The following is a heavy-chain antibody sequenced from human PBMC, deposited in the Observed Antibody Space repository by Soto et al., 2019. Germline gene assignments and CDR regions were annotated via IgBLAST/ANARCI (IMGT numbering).Heavy chain of an antibody. J-gene: IGHJ4*02. Sequence: WGSLRLSCAGSGFTFASYVMTWVRQAPGKGLEWVSSISATGGSTYYAGSVKGRFTISRDNSKNTLFLQMNSLRAEDTAIYYCANAEHPRRSIGFDYWGQGTLVTVYS. CDR2: ISATGGST. CDR1: GFTFASYV. CDR3: ANAEHPRRSIGFDY. D-gene: IGHD3-16*02. V-gene: IGHV3-23*01.